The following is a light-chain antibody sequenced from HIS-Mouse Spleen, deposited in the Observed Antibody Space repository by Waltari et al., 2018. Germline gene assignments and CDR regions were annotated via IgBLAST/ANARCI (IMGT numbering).Light chain of an antibody. CDR2: DVS. CDR3: CSYAGSYTFVV. J-gene: IGLJ2*01. V-gene: IGLV2-11*01. CDR1: SSDVGGYNY. Sequence: QSALTQPRSVSGSPGQSVTISCTGTSSDVGGYNYVSWYQQHPGKAPKLMIYDVSKRPAGVPDRVSCSKSGNTASLTISGRQAEDEADYYCCSYAGSYTFVVFGGGTKLTVL.